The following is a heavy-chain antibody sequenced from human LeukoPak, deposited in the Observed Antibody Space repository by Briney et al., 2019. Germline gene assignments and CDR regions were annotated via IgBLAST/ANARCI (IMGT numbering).Heavy chain of an antibody. CDR1: GFTFTDYW. Sequence: PGGSLRPSCEVSGFTFTDYWMNWVRQAPGKGPEWVASIRQDGSEKNYVDSVKGRFTISRDNTKNSLSLQLNGLRAEDTAVYYCARDGTAAGLYFDLWGQGTLVTVSS. D-gene: IGHD6-13*01. CDR2: IRQDGSEK. V-gene: IGHV3-7*01. J-gene: IGHJ4*01. CDR3: ARDGTAAGLYFDL.